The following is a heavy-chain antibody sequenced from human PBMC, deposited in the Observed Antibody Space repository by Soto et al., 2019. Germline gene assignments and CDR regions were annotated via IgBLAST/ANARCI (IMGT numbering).Heavy chain of an antibody. V-gene: IGHV4-4*07. CDR2: IYTSGST. Sequence: SGTLSLTCTFSVFSISSYYCSLILQPSGNGLEWIVRIYTSGSTNYNPSLKSRVTMSVDTSKNQFSLKLSPVTAADTAVYYCARDPVSWLMYGGFDYRGKGHMVTVSS. J-gene: IGHJ4*02. D-gene: IGHD3-10*02. CDR3: ARDPVSWLMYGGFDY. CDR1: VFSISSYY.